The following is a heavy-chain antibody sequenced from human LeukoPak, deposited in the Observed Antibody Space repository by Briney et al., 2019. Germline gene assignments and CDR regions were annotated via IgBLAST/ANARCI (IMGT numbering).Heavy chain of an antibody. V-gene: IGHV4-30-4*01. CDR2: IYYSGST. CDR1: GGFISSGDYY. Sequence: SQTLSLTCTVSGGFISSGDYYWSWIRQPPGTGLEWIGYIYYSGSTYYNPSLKSRVTISVDTSKNQFSLKLSSVTAADTAVYYCARSYYGSGSYYLPPYYYYYYGMGVWGQGTTVTVSS. J-gene: IGHJ6*02. CDR3: ARSYYGSGSYYLPPYYYYYYGMGV. D-gene: IGHD3-10*01.